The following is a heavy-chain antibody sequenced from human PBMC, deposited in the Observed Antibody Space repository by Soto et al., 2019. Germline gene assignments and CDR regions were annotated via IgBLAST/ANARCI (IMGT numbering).Heavy chain of an antibody. CDR2: LIPIFGTE. V-gene: IGHV1-69*13. CDR1: GGTFRSSA. D-gene: IGHD2-2*01. CDR3: ASNSPSALLYFYYYGMDV. J-gene: IGHJ6*02. Sequence: ASVKVSCKAPGGTFRSSAISWVRQAPGQGLGWVGGLIPIFGTEKYAQKLQGRVTITADDSTSTAYMELSSLRYEDTAVYYCASNSPSALLYFYYYGMDVWGQGTTVTVSS.